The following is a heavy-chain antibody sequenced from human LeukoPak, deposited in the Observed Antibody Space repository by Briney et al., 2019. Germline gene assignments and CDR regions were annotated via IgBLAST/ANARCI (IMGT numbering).Heavy chain of an antibody. J-gene: IGHJ4*02. D-gene: IGHD2-15*01. V-gene: IGHV4-59*08. CDR2: AYYSGHT. CDR1: GGSISDNY. Sequence: SATLSLTCTVSGGSISDNYWSWIRQPPGKGLEWIGYAYYSGHTNYNSSLKSRVTMSLDTSKSQFSLRLSSVTAADTAVYFCARHPFATPFDYWGPGTLVTVSS. CDR3: ARHPFATPFDY.